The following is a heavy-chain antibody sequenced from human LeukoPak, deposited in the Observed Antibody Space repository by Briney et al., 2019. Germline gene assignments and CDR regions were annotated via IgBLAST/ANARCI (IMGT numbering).Heavy chain of an antibody. J-gene: IGHJ4*02. CDR2: IYPSGST. D-gene: IGHD3-3*01. V-gene: IGHV4-4*09. Sequence: PSETLSLPCTLSGGSLSGYCWRWVRQPPARGLEWIGYIYPSGSTDYNPSLRSRVTMSVDTTKSQLSMELRYLTAADTAMYYCATSYDSKTAPYDVWGQGILVTVSS. CDR1: GGSLSGYC. CDR3: ATSYDSKTAPYDV.